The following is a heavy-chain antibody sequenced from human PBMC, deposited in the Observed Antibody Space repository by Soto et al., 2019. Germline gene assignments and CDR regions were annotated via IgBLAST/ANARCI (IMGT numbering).Heavy chain of an antibody. CDR2: INPNSGGT. V-gene: IGHV1-2*02. D-gene: IGHD3-9*01. CDR3: ARGGPDYDILTGTRGPWFDP. J-gene: IGHJ5*02. Sequence: ASVKVSCKASGYTFTGYYMHWVRQAPGQGLEWMGWINPNSGGTNYAQKFQGRVAMTRDTSISTAYMELSRLRSDDTAVYYCARGGPDYDILTGTRGPWFDPWGQGTLVTVSS. CDR1: GYTFTGYY.